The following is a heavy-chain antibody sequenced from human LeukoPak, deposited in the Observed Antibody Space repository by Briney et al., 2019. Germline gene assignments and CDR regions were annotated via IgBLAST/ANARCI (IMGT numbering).Heavy chain of an antibody. J-gene: IGHJ4*02. CDR2: ISYDGSNK. D-gene: IGHD2-21*02. CDR3: ARDKGNIVVVTALFDY. Sequence: GGSLRLSCAASGFTFSSYAMHWVRQAPGKGLEWVAVISYDGSNKYYADSVKGRFTISRDNSKNTLYLKMNSLRAEDTAVYYCARDKGNIVVVTALFDYWGQGTLVTVYS. V-gene: IGHV3-30-3*01. CDR1: GFTFSSYA.